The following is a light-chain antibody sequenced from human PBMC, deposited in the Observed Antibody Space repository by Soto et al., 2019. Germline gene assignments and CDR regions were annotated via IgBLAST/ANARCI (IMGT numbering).Light chain of an antibody. CDR3: QQSYSTPR. V-gene: IGKV1-39*01. CDR2: AAS. Sequence: DIQMTQSPSSLSASVGDRVTITCRASQSISSYLNWYQQKPGKAPKLLIYAASSLQSGVPSRFSGSGSGTDFTLTISSLQPEDFATYYCQQSYSTPRFGGGTKVDLK. CDR1: QSISSY. J-gene: IGKJ4*01.